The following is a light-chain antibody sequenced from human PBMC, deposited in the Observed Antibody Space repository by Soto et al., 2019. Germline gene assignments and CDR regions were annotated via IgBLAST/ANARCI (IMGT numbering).Light chain of an antibody. V-gene: IGLV2-8*01. CDR2: EVV. CDR1: SSDIGSYDY. J-gene: IGLJ1*01. Sequence: QSALTQPPSASGSPGQSVTISCTGTSSDIGSYDYVSWYQHLPDKAPKLILYEVVKRPSGVPDRFSGSKSGNTASLTVSGLQAEDEGDYYCCSYGGGNNFYVFGTGTKLTV. CDR3: CSYGGGNNFYV.